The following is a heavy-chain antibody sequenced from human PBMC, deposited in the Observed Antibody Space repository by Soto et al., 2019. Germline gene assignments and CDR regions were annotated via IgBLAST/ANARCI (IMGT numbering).Heavy chain of an antibody. CDR3: VYYCAKSNYGGDDYFQYGLDV. J-gene: IGHJ6*02. V-gene: IGHV1-2*02. CDR2: INPKSGAT. CDR1: GYRFTGYG. D-gene: IGHD2-21*02. Sequence: QVQLVQSGAEVKKPGASLKVSCKASGYRFTGYGLHWVRQAPGQGLQWMGWINPKSGATDNAQKFPGRVNMTREMSTNPASLELSGLRSDDTADDTAVYYCAKSNYGGDDYFQYGLDVWGQGPTVTVSS.